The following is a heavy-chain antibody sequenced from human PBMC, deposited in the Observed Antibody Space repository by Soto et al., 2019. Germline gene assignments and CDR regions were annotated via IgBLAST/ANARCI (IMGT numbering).Heavy chain of an antibody. J-gene: IGHJ5*01. D-gene: IGHD3-10*01. Sequence: LSLTCSVSGASINNFAYYWGWIRQPPGKGLEWIGTVYYNENTYYNPSLKSRVAISVDTAKNQFSLNLRSVTAADTAIYFCARRERYYGSPGWFDPWGQGTLVTISS. CDR1: GASINNFAYY. CDR2: VYYNENT. CDR3: ARRERYYGSPGWFDP. V-gene: IGHV4-39*01.